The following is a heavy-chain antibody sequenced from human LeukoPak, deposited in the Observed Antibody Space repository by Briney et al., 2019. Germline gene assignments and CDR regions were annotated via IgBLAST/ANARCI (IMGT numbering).Heavy chain of an antibody. D-gene: IGHD1-14*01. Sequence: GGSLRLSCAASGLTVSINYMRWVRQAPGKGLEWVSLIDSGGNTYYAVSVKGRFTISRDYSKNTLYLQMNSLRAEDTAVYYCARVAFRSSSYISGIDYWGQGILVTVSS. CDR2: IDSGGNT. J-gene: IGHJ4*02. CDR1: GLTVSINY. V-gene: IGHV3-53*01. CDR3: ARVAFRSSSYISGIDY.